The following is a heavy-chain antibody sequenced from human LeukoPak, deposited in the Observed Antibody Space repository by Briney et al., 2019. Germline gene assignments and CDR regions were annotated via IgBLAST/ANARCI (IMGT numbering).Heavy chain of an antibody. V-gene: IGHV3-30*02. J-gene: IGHJ1*01. CDR2: IRYDGSNK. CDR1: GFTFSSYG. Sequence: PGGSLRLSCAASGFTFSSYGMHWVRQAPGKGLEWVAFIRYDGSNKYYADSVKGRFTISRDNSKNTLYLQMNSLRAEDTAVYYCAKDIAVAGTIYFQHWGQGTLVTVSS. D-gene: IGHD6-19*01. CDR3: AKDIAVAGTIYFQH.